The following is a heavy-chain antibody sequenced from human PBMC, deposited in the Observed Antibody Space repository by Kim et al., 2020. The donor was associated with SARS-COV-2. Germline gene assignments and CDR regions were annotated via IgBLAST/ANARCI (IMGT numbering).Heavy chain of an antibody. CDR3: ARDVNYYDSSGYADY. D-gene: IGHD3-22*01. J-gene: IGHJ4*02. Sequence: SVKGRFTISRDNAKNSLYLQMNSLRDEDTAVYYCARDVNYYDSSGYADYWGQGTLVTVSS. V-gene: IGHV3-48*02.